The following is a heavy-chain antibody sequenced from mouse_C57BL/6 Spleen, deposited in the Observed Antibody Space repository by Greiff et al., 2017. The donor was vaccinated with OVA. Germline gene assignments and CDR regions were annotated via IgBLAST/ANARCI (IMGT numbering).Heavy chain of an antibody. CDR3: TRGTKTAQAAPFDY. Sequence: EVKVVESGEGLVKPGGSLKLSCAASGFTFSSYAMSWVRQTPEKRLEWVAYISSGGDYIYYADTVKGRFTISRDNARNTLYLQMSSLKSEDTAMCYCTRGTKTAQAAPFDYWGQGTTLTVSS. J-gene: IGHJ2*01. CDR2: ISSGGDYI. D-gene: IGHD3-2*02. V-gene: IGHV5-9-1*02. CDR1: GFTFSSYA.